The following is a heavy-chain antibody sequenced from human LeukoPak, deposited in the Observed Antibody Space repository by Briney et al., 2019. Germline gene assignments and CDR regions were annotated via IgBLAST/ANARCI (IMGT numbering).Heavy chain of an antibody. CDR3: ARDLGMGYYYYGMDV. CDR1: GFTFSDYY. V-gene: IGHV3-11*01. Sequence: GGSLRLSCAASGFTFSDYYMSWIRQAPGEGLEWGSYISSSGSTIYYADSVKGRFTISRDNAKNSLYLQMNSLRAEDTAVYYCARDLGMGYYYYGMDVWGKGTTVTVSS. J-gene: IGHJ6*04. CDR2: ISSSGSTI. D-gene: IGHD7-27*01.